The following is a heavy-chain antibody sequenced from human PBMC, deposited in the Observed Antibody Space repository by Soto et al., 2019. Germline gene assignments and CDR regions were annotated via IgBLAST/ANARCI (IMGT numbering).Heavy chain of an antibody. J-gene: IGHJ4*02. CDR2: ISAYNGNT. CDR3: AGASYSSSWYYQLDY. V-gene: IGHV1-18*01. Sequence: GASVKVSCKASGPTFTSYGISWVRQAPGQGLEWMGWISAYNGNTNYAQKLQGRVIMTTDTSTSTAYMELRSLRSDDTAVYYCAGASYSSSWYYQLDYWGQGTLVTAPQ. CDR1: GPTFTSYG. D-gene: IGHD6-13*01.